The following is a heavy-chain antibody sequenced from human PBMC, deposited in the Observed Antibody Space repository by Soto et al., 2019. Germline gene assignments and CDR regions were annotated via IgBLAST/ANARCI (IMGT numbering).Heavy chain of an antibody. D-gene: IGHD1-7*01. CDR2: MSTYNGNT. V-gene: IGHV1-18*01. J-gene: IGHJ4*02. CDR3: ARVPITATTRIGY. Sequence: ASVKVSCKASGYTFTSYGISWVRQAPGQGLEWMGWMSTYNGNTNYAQKLQDRVTMTTDTSASTAYMELRSLRSDDTAVYYCARVPITATTRIGYWGQGTLVTVSS. CDR1: GYTFTSYG.